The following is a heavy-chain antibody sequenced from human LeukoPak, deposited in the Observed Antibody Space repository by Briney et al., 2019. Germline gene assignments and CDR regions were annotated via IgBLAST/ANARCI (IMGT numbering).Heavy chain of an antibody. CDR2: IDPGDSYT. J-gene: IGHJ6*04. CDR1: AYSFTSYW. V-gene: IGHV5-10-1*01. D-gene: IGHD3-10*01. CDR3: ARHAEYYGSGSYYLYYGMDV. Sequence: GESLRISCKGSAYSFTSYWISWVRQMPGKGLEWMGRIDPGDSYTNYSPSFQGHVTISADKSISTAYLQWSSLKASDTAMCYCARHAEYYGSGSYYLYYGMDVWGKGTTVTVSS.